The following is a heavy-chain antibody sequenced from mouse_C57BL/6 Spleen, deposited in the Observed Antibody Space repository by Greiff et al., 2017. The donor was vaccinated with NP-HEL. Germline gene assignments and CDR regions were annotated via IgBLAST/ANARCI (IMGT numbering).Heavy chain of an antibody. Sequence: VQLQQPGTELVKPGASVKLSCKASGYTFTSYWMHWVKQRPGQGLEWIGNINPSNGGTNYNEKFKSKATLTVDKSSSTAYMQLSSLTSEDSAVYYCARSGWLLPLYYYAMDYWGQGTSVTVSS. J-gene: IGHJ4*01. CDR1: GYTFTSYW. V-gene: IGHV1-53*01. CDR3: ARSGWLLPLYYYAMDY. CDR2: INPSNGGT. D-gene: IGHD2-3*01.